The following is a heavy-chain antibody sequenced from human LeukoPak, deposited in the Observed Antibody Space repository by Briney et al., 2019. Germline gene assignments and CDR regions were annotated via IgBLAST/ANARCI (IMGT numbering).Heavy chain of an antibody. J-gene: IGHJ5*02. D-gene: IGHD3-9*01. CDR3: ARGGTTIFLPDWFDP. V-gene: IGHV4-61*01. Sequence: SETLSLTCTVSGGSVSSGSYYWSWIRQPPGKGLEWIVYIYYSGSTNYNPSLKSRVTISVDTSKNQFSLKLSSVTAADTAVYYCARGGTTIFLPDWFDPWGQGTLVTVSS. CDR1: GGSVSSGSYY. CDR2: IYYSGST.